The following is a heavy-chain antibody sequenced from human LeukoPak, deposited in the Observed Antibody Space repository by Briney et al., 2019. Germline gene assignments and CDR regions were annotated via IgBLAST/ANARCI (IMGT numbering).Heavy chain of an antibody. D-gene: IGHD3-16*01. V-gene: IGHV4-39*07. CDR1: GGSISSSSYY. CDR3: ARATDDEFYLYYGMDV. CDR2: ISQSGST. J-gene: IGHJ6*02. Sequence: PSETLSLTCTVSGGSISSSSYYWGWIRQPPGRGLEWIGEISQSGSTNYNPSLKSRITMSVDTSKNQFSLQLRSMTAADTAVYFCARATDDEFYLYYGMDVWGQGTTVTVSS.